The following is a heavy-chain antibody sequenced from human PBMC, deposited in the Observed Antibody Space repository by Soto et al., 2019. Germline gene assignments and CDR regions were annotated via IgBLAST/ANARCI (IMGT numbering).Heavy chain of an antibody. V-gene: IGHV1-8*01. CDR1: GYTFTSYD. Sequence: ASVKVSCKASGYTFTSYDINWVRQATGQGLEWMGWMNPNSGNTGYAQKFQGRVTMTRNTSISTAYMELSSLRSEDTAVYYCGRVGPMYYDILTGYADYWGQGTLVTVSS. CDR3: GRVGPMYYDILTGYADY. D-gene: IGHD3-9*01. J-gene: IGHJ4*02. CDR2: MNPNSGNT.